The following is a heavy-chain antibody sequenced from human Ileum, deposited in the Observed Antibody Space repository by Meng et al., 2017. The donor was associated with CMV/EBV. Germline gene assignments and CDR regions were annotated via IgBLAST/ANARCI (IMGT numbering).Heavy chain of an antibody. CDR3: AREDYSAYAAT. V-gene: IGHV1-18*01. J-gene: IGHJ5*02. CDR1: GYTFITFG. Sequence: QVQLVQSGAEVKKHGASEKVSCKASGYTFITFGITWVRQAPGQGLEWMGWITPYNGKTDYTQRLQDRVTMTTDTSTNTVYIELRSLRSDDTAVYYCAREDYSAYAATWGQGTLVTVSS. D-gene: IGHD2-21*01. CDR2: ITPYNGKT.